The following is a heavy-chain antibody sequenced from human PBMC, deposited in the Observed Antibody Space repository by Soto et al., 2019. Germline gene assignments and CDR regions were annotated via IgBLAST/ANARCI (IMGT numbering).Heavy chain of an antibody. V-gene: IGHV4-59*01. Sequence: ESLSLPCPVSGNSISSYYWSWMRQPAGKGLEWIGYIYYSGSTNYNPSLKSRVTISVDTSKNQFSLKLSSVTAADTAVYYCASQLWDQYSSSWYGGSAFDIWGQGTTVTV. CDR1: GNSISSYY. D-gene: IGHD6-13*01. J-gene: IGHJ3*02. CDR2: IYYSGST. CDR3: ASQLWDQYSSSWYGGSAFDI.